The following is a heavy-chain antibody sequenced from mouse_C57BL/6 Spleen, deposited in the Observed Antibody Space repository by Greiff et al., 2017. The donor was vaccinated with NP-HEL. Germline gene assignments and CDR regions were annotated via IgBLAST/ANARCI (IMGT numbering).Heavy chain of an antibody. CDR3: ARGYGSSYVDFDY. CDR2: IWSGGST. D-gene: IGHD1-1*01. V-gene: IGHV2-2*01. Sequence: QVQLQQSGPGLVQPSQSLSITCTVSGFSLTSYGVHWVRQSPGKGLEWLGVIWSGGSTDSNAAFISRLSISKDNSKSQVFFKMNSLQADDTAIYYWARGYGSSYVDFDYWGQGTTLTVSS. CDR1: GFSLTSYG. J-gene: IGHJ2*01.